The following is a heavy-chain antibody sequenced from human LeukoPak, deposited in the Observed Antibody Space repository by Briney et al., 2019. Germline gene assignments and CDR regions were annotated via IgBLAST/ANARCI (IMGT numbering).Heavy chain of an antibody. CDR3: ASEVDTSYYFDY. J-gene: IGHJ4*02. V-gene: IGHV4-31*03. CDR1: GGSISGGGYY. CDR2: IYYSGST. D-gene: IGHD5-18*01. Sequence: SETLSLTCTVSGGSISGGGYYWSWIRQHPGKGLEWIGYIYYSGSTYYNPSLKSRVTISVDTSKNQFSLKLSSVTAADTAVYYCASEVDTSYYFDYWGQGTLVTVSS.